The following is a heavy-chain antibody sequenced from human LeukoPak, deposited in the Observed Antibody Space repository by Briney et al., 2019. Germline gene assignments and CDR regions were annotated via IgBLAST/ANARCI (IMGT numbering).Heavy chain of an antibody. CDR3: ASAGHDGSGYKVC. Sequence: KPSGTLSLTCAVSGGSISSSNWWSWVRQPPGKGLEWIGEIYHSGSANYNPSLKSRVTISVDKSKNQFSPKLSSVTAADTAVYYCASAGHDGSGYKVCWGQGTLVTVSS. CDR2: IYHSGSA. D-gene: IGHD3-22*01. V-gene: IGHV4-4*02. J-gene: IGHJ4*02. CDR1: GGSISSSNW.